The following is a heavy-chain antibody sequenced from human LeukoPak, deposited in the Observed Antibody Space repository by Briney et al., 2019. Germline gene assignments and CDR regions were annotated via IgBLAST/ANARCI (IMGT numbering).Heavy chain of an antibody. CDR3: AELGITMIGGV. Sequence: GGSLRLSCAASGFTFSSYEMHWVRQPPGKGLEWVSYISSSGSTIYYADSVKGRFTISRDNAKNSLYLQMNSLRAEDTAVYYCAELGITMIGGVWGKGTTVTISS. V-gene: IGHV3-48*03. D-gene: IGHD3-10*02. CDR1: GFTFSSYE. CDR2: ISSSGSTI. J-gene: IGHJ6*04.